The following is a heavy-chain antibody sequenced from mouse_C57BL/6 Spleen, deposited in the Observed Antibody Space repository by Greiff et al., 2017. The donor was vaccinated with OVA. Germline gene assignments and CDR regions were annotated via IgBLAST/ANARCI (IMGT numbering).Heavy chain of an antibody. Sequence: EVQVVESGPGLVKPSQSLSLTCSVTGYSITSGYYWNWIRQFPGNKLEWMGYISYDGSNNYNPSLKNRISITRDTSKNQFFLKLNSVTTEDTATYYCARARPYWYFDVWGTGTTVTVSS. CDR2: ISYDGSN. CDR3: ARARPYWYFDV. CDR1: GYSITSGYY. J-gene: IGHJ1*03. V-gene: IGHV3-6*01.